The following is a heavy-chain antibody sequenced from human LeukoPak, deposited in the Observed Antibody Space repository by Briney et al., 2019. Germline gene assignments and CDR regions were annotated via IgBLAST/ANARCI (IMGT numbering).Heavy chain of an antibody. CDR3: ARTYYYGAGRYFLDV. D-gene: IGHD3-10*01. CDR2: IYYLGST. V-gene: IGHV4-59*08. CDR1: GDSINTYY. J-gene: IGHJ6*03. Sequence: SETLSLTCTVSGDSINTYYWSWIRQPPGKGLEWIGYIYYLGSTNYNPSLKSRVTISVDTSNNQFSLSLSSVTAADTAMYFCARTYYYGAGRYFLDVWGKGNTVTVSS.